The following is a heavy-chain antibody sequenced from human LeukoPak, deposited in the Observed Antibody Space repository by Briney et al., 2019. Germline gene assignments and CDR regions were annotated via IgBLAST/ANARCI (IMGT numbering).Heavy chain of an antibody. CDR3: TRDPGVTIFGVDPPPDY. Sequence: PGRSLRLSCTASGFTFGDYAMSWFRQAPGKGLEWVGFIRSKAYGGTTEYAASVKGRFTISSDDSKSIAYLQMNSLKNEDTAVYYSTRDPGVTIFGVDPPPDYWGQGTLVTVSS. V-gene: IGHV3-49*03. CDR1: GFTFGDYA. J-gene: IGHJ4*02. D-gene: IGHD3-3*01. CDR2: IRSKAYGGTT.